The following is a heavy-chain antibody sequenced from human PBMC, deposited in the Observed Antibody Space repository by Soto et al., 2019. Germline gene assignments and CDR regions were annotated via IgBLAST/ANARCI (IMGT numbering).Heavy chain of an antibody. CDR3: AKRDLYY. CDR2: ISGSGGTT. V-gene: IGHV3-23*01. J-gene: IGHJ4*02. CDR1: GFTFSTSA. Sequence: EVQLLESGGGLVQPGGFLRLSCVASGFTFSTSAMSWVRQAPGQGLEWVSGISGSGGTTYYADSVKGRFTISRDNSKNTLYLQLNSLRAEDTAVYYCAKRDLYYWGQGTLATVSS.